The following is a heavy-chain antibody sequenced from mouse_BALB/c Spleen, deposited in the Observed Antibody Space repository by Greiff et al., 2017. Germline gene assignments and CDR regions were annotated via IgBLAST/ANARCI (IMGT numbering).Heavy chain of an antibody. J-gene: IGHJ3*01. D-gene: IGHD2-4*01. CDR2: ISTYYGDA. CDR3: ARERGDYEAWFAY. Sequence: QVQLQQSGAELVRPGVSVKISCKGSGYTFTDYAMPWVKQSHAKSLEWIGVISTYYGDASYNQKFKGKATMTVDKSSSTAYMELARLTSEDSAIYYCARERGDYEAWFAYWGQGTLVTVSA. V-gene: IGHV1S137*01. CDR1: GYTFTDYA.